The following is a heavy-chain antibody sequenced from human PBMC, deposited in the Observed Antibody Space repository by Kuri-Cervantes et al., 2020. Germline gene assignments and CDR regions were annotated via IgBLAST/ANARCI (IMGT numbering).Heavy chain of an antibody. CDR1: GFTFSSYW. CDR3: VRTKGTQNYMDV. J-gene: IGHJ6*03. Sequence: GESLKISCAASGFTFSSYWMHWVRQAPGKGLEWVSYISSSSSTIYYADSVRGRFTISRDNAKNSLYLQMNSLRVEDTAVYYCVRTKGTQNYMDVWGKGTTVTVSS. V-gene: IGHV3-48*01. CDR2: ISSSSSTI.